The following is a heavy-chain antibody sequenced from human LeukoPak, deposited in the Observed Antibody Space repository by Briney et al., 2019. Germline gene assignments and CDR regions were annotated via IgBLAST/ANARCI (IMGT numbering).Heavy chain of an antibody. D-gene: IGHD6-13*01. V-gene: IGHV1-69*04. CDR3: AIAAAGTRTTYYYYGMDV. J-gene: IGHJ6*02. CDR2: ITPILGIA. CDR1: GGTFSSYA. Sequence: SVKVSCKASGGTFSSYAISWVRQAPGQGLEWMGRITPILGIANYAQKFQGRVTITADKSTSTAYMELSSLRSEDTAVYYCAIAAAGTRTTYYYYGMDVWGQGTTVTVSS.